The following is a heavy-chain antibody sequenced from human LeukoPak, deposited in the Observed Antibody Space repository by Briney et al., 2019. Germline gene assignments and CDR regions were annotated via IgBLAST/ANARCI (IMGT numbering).Heavy chain of an antibody. D-gene: IGHD6-19*01. CDR3: ARDLAVGGPTSFDY. CDR1: GFTVSSNY. J-gene: IGHJ4*02. CDR2: IYSGGST. Sequence: GGSLRLSCAASGFTVSSNYMSWVRQAPGKGLEWVSVIYSGGSTYYADSVKGRFTISRDNSKNTLYLQMNSLRDEDTAVYYCARDLAVGGPTSFDYWGQGALVTVSS. V-gene: IGHV3-53*01.